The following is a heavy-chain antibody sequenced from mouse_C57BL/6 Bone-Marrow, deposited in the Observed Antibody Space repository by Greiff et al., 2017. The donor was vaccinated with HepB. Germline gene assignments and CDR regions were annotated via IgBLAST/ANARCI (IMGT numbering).Heavy chain of an antibody. CDR3: ARYGSSWFAY. CDR1: GYTFTSYW. J-gene: IGHJ3*01. V-gene: IGHV1-55*01. Sequence: QVQLQHPGAELVKPGASVKMSCKASGYTFTSYWITWVKQRPGQGLEWIGDIYPGSGSTNYNEKFKSKATLTVDTSSSTADMQLSSLTSEDSAVYYCARYGSSWFAYWGQGTLVTVSA. D-gene: IGHD1-1*01. CDR2: IYPGSGST.